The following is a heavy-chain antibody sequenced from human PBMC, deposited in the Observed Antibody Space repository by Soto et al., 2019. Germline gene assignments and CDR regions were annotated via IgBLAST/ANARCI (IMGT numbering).Heavy chain of an antibody. CDR2: INSDGSST. Sequence: GESLKISCAASGFTFSSYWMHWVRQAPGKGLVWVSRINSDGSSTSYADSVKGRFTISRDNAKNTLYLQMNSLRAEDTAVYYCARVRSTVRYFDYWGQGTLVTVSS. CDR3: ARVRSTVRYFDY. CDR1: GFTFSSYW. D-gene: IGHD4-17*01. V-gene: IGHV3-74*01. J-gene: IGHJ4*02.